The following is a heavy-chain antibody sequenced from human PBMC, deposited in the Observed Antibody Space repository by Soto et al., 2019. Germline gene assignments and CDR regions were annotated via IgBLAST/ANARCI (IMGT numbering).Heavy chain of an antibody. CDR3: AKIKAAIPFLHFDT. V-gene: IGHV3-23*01. Sequence: EVLLSESGGGPVQPGGSLRLSCVDTTSNLKNYAMAWVRQAPGKGLEWVSALTDTGGSTYYAASVKGRFTISRDNSRNTLFLQMDRLRVDDTAGYYCAKIKAAIPFLHFDTWGQGTLVTVSS. J-gene: IGHJ4*02. CDR2: LTDTGGST. D-gene: IGHD3-3*01. CDR1: TSNLKNYA.